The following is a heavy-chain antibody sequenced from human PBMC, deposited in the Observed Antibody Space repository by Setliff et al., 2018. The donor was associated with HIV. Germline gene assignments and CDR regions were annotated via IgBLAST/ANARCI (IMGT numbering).Heavy chain of an antibody. CDR2: IYTSGST. CDR1: GGSISSGSYY. J-gene: IGHJ3*02. D-gene: IGHD3-9*01. V-gene: IGHV4-61*09. Sequence: SETLSLTCTVSGGSISSGSYYWSWTRQPAGKGLEWIGHIYTSGSTNYNPSLKSRVTISVDTSKNHFSLKLSSVTAADTAVYYCARRERYYDILTGRVFDGFDIWGQGTMVTVS. CDR3: ARRERYYDILTGRVFDGFDI.